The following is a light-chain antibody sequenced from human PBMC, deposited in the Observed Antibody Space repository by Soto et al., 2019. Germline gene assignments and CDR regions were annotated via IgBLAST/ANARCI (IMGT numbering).Light chain of an antibody. CDR1: QSVSSN. CDR2: GAP. CDR3: QQYNNWPPLT. V-gene: IGKV3-15*01. J-gene: IGKJ4*01. Sequence: EIVMTQSPATLSVSPGERATLSCRASQSVSSNLAWYQQKPGQAPRLLLYGAPTRATGIPARFSGSGYGTEFTLTISSLQSEDFAVYYCQQYNNWPPLTFGGGTKVEIK.